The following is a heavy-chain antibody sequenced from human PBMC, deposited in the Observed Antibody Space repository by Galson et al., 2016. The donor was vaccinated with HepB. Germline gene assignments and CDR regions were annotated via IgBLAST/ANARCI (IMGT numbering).Heavy chain of an antibody. CDR3: AKLDSSYYSYDL. V-gene: IGHV4-4*02. Sequence: SETLSLTCAVSGASLGGSNWWTWVRQSPGKGLEWIGEIYHTGTTHYNPSLKSRVVMTVDKSKTHFSLKLNSVSAADSAVYFCAKLDSSYYSYDLWGRGILVTVSS. CDR1: GASLGGSNW. D-gene: IGHD3-22*01. CDR2: IYHTGTT. J-gene: IGHJ4*02.